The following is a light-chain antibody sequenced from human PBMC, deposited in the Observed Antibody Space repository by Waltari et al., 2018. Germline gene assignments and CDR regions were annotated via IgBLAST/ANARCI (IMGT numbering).Light chain of an antibody. Sequence: QSVLTQPPSVSGYPGQRVTIPCTGSSPNIGGYDVHWYQQLPGTAPKLLIFENNKRPSGVSDRFSGSKSATSASLTITGLQSEDEAEYYCEAWDNSLNGILFGGGTRLTVL. J-gene: IGLJ2*01. CDR1: SPNIGGYD. CDR3: EAWDNSLNGIL. V-gene: IGLV1-44*01. CDR2: ENN.